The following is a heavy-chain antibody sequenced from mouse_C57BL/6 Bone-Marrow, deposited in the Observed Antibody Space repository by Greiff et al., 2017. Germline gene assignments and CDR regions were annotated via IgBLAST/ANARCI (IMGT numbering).Heavy chain of an antibody. V-gene: IGHV5-17*01. CDR1: GFTFSDYG. CDR2: ISSGRSTI. J-gene: IGHJ4*01. D-gene: IGHD1-1*01. Sequence: EVQVVESGGGLVKPGGSLKLSCAASGFTFSDYGMHWVRQAPEKGLEWVAYISSGRSTIYYADTVKGRFTISRDNAKNTLFLQMTSLRSEDTAMYYCARPGTTVVANAMDYWGQGTSVTVSS. CDR3: ARPGTTVVANAMDY.